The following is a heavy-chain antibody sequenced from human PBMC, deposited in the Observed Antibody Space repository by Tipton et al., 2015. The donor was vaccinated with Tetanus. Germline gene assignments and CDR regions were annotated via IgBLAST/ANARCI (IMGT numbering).Heavy chain of an antibody. D-gene: IGHD2-15*01. V-gene: IGHV3-33*01. J-gene: IGHJ4*02. CDR1: GFIFSSYG. CDR3: AREADCSGGSCFSGDFDN. Sequence: SLRLSCAASGFIFSSYGIHWVRQAPGKGLEWVAVSWYDGTDKYYAGSVKGRFTISRDNSKNTPYLQMNSLRAEDTAVYYCAREADCSGGSCFSGDFDNWGQGTQVTVSS. CDR2: SWYDGTDK.